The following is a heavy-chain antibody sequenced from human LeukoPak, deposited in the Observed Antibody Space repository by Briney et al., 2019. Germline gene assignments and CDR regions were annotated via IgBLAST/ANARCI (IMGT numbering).Heavy chain of an antibody. CDR1: GFTFSSYA. Sequence: GGSLRLSCAASGFTFSSYATSWVRQAPGKGLEWVSVISGSGSSTSQVDSVKGRFTISRDNSKNTLYLQMNSLRAEDTAVYYCAKDRFGNKGYFDYWGQGTLVTVSS. D-gene: IGHD3-10*01. CDR3: AKDRFGNKGYFDY. V-gene: IGHV3-23*01. CDR2: ISGSGSST. J-gene: IGHJ4*02.